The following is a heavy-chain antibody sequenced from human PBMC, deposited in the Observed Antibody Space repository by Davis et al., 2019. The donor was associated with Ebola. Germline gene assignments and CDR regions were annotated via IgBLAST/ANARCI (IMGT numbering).Heavy chain of an antibody. Sequence: ASVKVSCKASGYGFKNYGIHWVRQVPGQGLEWMGWISPNRGKTSYEKKFQGRVTMTTDTSTTTAYMELRNLTSDDTAVYCCARAIAAAGYPGIDYWGQGTLVTVSS. CDR1: GYGFKNYG. D-gene: IGHD6-13*01. J-gene: IGHJ4*02. CDR3: ARAIAAAGYPGIDY. CDR2: ISPNRGKT. V-gene: IGHV1-18*01.